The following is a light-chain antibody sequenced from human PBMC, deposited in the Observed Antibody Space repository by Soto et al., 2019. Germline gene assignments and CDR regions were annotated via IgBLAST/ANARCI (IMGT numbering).Light chain of an antibody. CDR1: GSNIGRHS. Sequence: QSVLTQPPSASGTPGQRVSISCSGGGSNIGRHSVNCYQHSHETAPKLLIDSNTQRPSGVPDRFSGSKSGTSASLAISGLQSEDEADYYCGAWDDSMNGWVFGGGTKLTVL. J-gene: IGLJ3*02. V-gene: IGLV1-44*01. CDR3: GAWDDSMNGWV. CDR2: SNT.